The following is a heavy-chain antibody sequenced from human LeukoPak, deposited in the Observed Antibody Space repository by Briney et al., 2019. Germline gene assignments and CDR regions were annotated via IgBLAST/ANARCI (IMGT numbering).Heavy chain of an antibody. Sequence: PGGSLRLSCAASGFTFSSYAMSWVRQAPGKGLEWVSAISGSGSTTYYADSVKGRFTISRDNSKNTLYLQMNSLRAEDTAVYYCARAPQFAFDIWGQGTMVTVSS. J-gene: IGHJ3*02. D-gene: IGHD5-24*01. CDR1: GFTFSSYA. V-gene: IGHV3-23*01. CDR3: ARAPQFAFDI. CDR2: ISGSGSTT.